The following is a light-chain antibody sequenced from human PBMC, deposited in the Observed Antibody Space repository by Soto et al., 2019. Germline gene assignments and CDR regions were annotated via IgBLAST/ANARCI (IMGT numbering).Light chain of an antibody. CDR2: GAS. J-gene: IGKJ1*01. CDR1: QSVTTN. V-gene: IGKV3-15*01. Sequence: EVVITQSPATLSVSPGERATLSCRASQSVTTNMAWYQQKPGQAPRLLIYGASTRATGIPARFSGSGSGTDFTLTVSSLQSEDFAVYYCQQYNNWPPWTFG. CDR3: QQYNNWPPWT.